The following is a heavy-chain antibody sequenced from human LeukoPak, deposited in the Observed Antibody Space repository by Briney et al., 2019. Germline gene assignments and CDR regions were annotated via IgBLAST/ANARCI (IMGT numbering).Heavy chain of an antibody. D-gene: IGHD6-19*01. CDR3: AKLVSSGWYYDY. CDR1: GGSISSNY. J-gene: IGHJ4*02. V-gene: IGHV4-59*08. Sequence: SETLSLTCTVSGGSISSNYWSWIRQPPGKGLESIGYIYYSGSANYNPSLKSRVTMSVDTSKNQFSLKVSSVTAADTAVYYCAKLVSSGWYYDYWGQGTLVTVSS. CDR2: IYYSGSA.